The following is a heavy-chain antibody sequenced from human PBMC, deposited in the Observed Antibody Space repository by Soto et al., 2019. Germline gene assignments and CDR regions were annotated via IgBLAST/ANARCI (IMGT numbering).Heavy chain of an antibody. J-gene: IGHJ4*02. Sequence: PSETLSLTCAVYGGSFIGYYCILIRHPPVKGREWIGEINHSGSTNYNPSLKSRVTISVDTSKNQFSLKLSSVTAADTAVYYCARGRSPIAALGLGYWGQGTLVTVSS. V-gene: IGHV4-34*01. D-gene: IGHD6-6*01. CDR1: GGSFIGYY. CDR3: ARGRSPIAALGLGY. CDR2: INHSGST.